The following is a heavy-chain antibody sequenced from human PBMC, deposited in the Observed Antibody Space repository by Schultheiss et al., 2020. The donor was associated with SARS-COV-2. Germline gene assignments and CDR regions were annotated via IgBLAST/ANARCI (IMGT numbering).Heavy chain of an antibody. V-gene: IGHV4-39*07. CDR1: GGSISSSSYY. CDR3: ARFRGYSYGFDWFDP. CDR2: INDSGST. J-gene: IGHJ5*02. Sequence: SETLSLTCTVSGGSISSSSYYWGWIRQPPGKGLEWIGEINDSGSTNCNPSLKSRVTISVDTSKNQFSLKMSSVTAADTAVYYCARFRGYSYGFDWFDPWGQGTLVTVSS. D-gene: IGHD5-18*01.